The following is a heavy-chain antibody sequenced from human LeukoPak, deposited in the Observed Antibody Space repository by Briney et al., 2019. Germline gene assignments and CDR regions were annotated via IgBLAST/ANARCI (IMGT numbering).Heavy chain of an antibody. D-gene: IGHD6-19*01. CDR3: ARLRSSGWYFDY. CDR1: GFTFSSYA. J-gene: IGHJ4*02. V-gene: IGHV3-23*01. Sequence: GGSLRLSCAASGFTFSSYAMSWVRQAPGRGLEWVSAISGSGGSTYYADSVKGRFTISRDNSKNTLYLQMNSLRAEDTAVYYCARLRSSGWYFDYWGQGTLVTVSS. CDR2: ISGSGGST.